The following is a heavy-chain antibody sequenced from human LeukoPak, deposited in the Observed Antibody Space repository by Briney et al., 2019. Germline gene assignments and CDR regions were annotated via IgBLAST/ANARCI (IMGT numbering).Heavy chain of an antibody. J-gene: IGHJ4*02. V-gene: IGHV1-2*02. CDR3: ARVSFTGIAEAVDY. CDR2: INPNSGGT. D-gene: IGHD6-19*01. Sequence: ASVKVSCKASGYTFTGYYMHWVRQAPGQGLEWMGLINPNSGGTNYAQKFQGRVTMTRDTSISTAYMELSRLRSDDTGVYYCARVSFTGIAEAVDYWGQGTLVPVSS. CDR1: GYTFTGYY.